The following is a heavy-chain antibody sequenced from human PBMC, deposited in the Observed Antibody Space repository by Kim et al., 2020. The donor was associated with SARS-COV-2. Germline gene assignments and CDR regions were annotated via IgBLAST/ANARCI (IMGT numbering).Heavy chain of an antibody. CDR3: ARTHRPQWLAYYFDY. V-gene: IGHV1-69*01. Sequence: QKCQGRVTITADESTSTAYMELSSLRSEDTAVYYCARTHRPQWLAYYFDYWGQGTLVTVSS. J-gene: IGHJ4*02. D-gene: IGHD6-19*01.